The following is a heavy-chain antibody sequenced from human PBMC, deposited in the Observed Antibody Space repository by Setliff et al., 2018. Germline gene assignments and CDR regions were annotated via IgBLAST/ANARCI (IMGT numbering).Heavy chain of an antibody. CDR3: RFWSGYYKNDY. CDR1: GVSFSSTTFY. D-gene: IGHD3-3*01. J-gene: IGHJ4*02. Sequence: PSETLSLTCNVSGVSFSSTTFYWAWIRQSPGKGLEWIGSVSFFGSAYYNPSLQSRGAISLDTSRNQFSLELSSVTAADTAVYYCRFWSGYYKNDYWGQGTLVTVSS. V-gene: IGHV4-39*07. CDR2: VSFFGSA.